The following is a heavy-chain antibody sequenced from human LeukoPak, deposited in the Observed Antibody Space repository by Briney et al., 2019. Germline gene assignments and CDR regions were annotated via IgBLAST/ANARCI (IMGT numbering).Heavy chain of an antibody. J-gene: IGHJ4*02. V-gene: IGHV2-5*02. CDR3: AHRSHQLGIFDY. Sequence: SGPTLGNPTQTLTLTRTFSGFSLSTSGVGVGWIRQPPGKALEWLALIYWDDDKRYSPSLKSRLTITKDTSKNQVVLTMTNMAPVDTATYCCAHRSHQLGIFDYWGQGTLVTVSS. CDR2: IYWDDDK. D-gene: IGHD2-2*01. CDR1: GFSLSTSGVG.